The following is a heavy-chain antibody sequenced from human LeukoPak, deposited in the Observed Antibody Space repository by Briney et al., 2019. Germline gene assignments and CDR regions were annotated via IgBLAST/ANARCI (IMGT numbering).Heavy chain of an antibody. Sequence: SETLSLTCAVSGGSISSSNWWSWVRQPPGKGLEWIAEIYHSGSTNYNPSLKSRVTISVDKSKNQFSLKLSSVTAADTAVYYCARTEGQLLWFGELYLGAFDIWGQGTMVTVSS. CDR1: GGSISSSNW. V-gene: IGHV4-4*02. J-gene: IGHJ3*02. D-gene: IGHD3-10*01. CDR3: ARTEGQLLWFGELYLGAFDI. CDR2: IYHSGST.